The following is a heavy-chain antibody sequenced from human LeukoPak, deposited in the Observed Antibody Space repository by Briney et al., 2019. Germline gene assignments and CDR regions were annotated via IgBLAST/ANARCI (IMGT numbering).Heavy chain of an antibody. V-gene: IGHV3-74*03. CDR1: GFTFSGHW. CDR3: AKERVDWRYFDY. D-gene: IGHD3-9*01. CDR2: INERGTDS. Sequence: GGSLGLSCTASGFTFSGHWIHWVRQPPGMGLVWVSRINERGTDSMYAESVKGRFTISRDNSKNTLYLQMNSLRAEDTAVYYCAKERVDWRYFDYWGQGTLVTVSS. J-gene: IGHJ4*02.